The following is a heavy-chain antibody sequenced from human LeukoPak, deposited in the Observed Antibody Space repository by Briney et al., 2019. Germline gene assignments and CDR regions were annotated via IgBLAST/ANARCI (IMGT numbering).Heavy chain of an antibody. V-gene: IGHV3-48*03. CDR2: ISSSGDTI. Sequence: PGGSLRLSCAASGFTFSSYEMNWVRQAPGKGPQWVSYISSSGDTIYYADSVKGRFTTSRDNAKNSLYLQMSSPRAEDTAVYYCARDVGKSGYGDYWGQGTLVTVSS. D-gene: IGHD5-12*01. CDR3: ARDVGKSGYGDY. CDR1: GFTFSSYE. J-gene: IGHJ1*01.